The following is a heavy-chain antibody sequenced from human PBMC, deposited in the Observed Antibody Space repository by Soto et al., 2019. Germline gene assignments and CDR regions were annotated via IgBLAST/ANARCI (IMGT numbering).Heavy chain of an antibody. CDR3: ARPMATRYYYGMDV. J-gene: IGHJ6*02. CDR1: GYTFTSYY. Sequence: GASVKVSCKASGYTFTSYYMHWVRQAPGQGLEWMGKINTSGGSTSYAQKFQGRVTMTRDTSTSTVYMELSSLRSEDTAVYYCARPMATRYYYGMDVWGQGTTGTVSS. D-gene: IGHD3-10*01. V-gene: IGHV1-46*01. CDR2: INTSGGST.